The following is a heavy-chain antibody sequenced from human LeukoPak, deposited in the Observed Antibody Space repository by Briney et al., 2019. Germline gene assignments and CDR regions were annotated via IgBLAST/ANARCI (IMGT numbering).Heavy chain of an antibody. Sequence: SGGSLRLSCAASGFTFSNYAMHWVRQPPGKGLEWVSSIFPSGGEIHYADSVRGRFTISRDNSKSTLSLQMNSLRAEDTAIYYCATYRQVLLPFESWGQGTLVTVSS. D-gene: IGHD2-8*02. V-gene: IGHV3-23*01. CDR2: IFPSGGEI. CDR1: GFTFSNYA. J-gene: IGHJ4*02. CDR3: ATYRQVLLPFES.